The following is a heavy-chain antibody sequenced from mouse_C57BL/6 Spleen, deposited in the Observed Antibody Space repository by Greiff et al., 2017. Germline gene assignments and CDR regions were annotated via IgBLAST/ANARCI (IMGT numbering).Heavy chain of an antibody. J-gene: IGHJ2*01. CDR2: IDPETGGT. V-gene: IGHV1-15*01. CDR1: GYTFTDYE. Sequence: VQLQQSGAELVRPGASVTLSCKASGYTFTDYEMHWVKQTPVHGLGWIGAIDPETGGTAYNQTFKGKAILTADKSSSTAYMELRSLTSEDSAVYYCTRGLGRDGFDYWGQGTTLTVSS. D-gene: IGHD4-1*01. CDR3: TRGLGRDGFDY.